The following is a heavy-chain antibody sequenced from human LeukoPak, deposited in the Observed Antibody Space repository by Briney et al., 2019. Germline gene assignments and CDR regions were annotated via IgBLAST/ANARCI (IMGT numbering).Heavy chain of an antibody. D-gene: IGHD5-18*01. Sequence: PGGSLRLSGAASGFTFSSYWMSWVRQAPGKGLEWVSAISGSGGSTYYADSVKGRFTISRDNSKNTLYLQMNSLRAEDTAVYYCANLVTLYSFFDYWGQETLVTVSS. V-gene: IGHV3-23*01. CDR2: ISGSGGST. CDR3: ANLVTLYSFFDY. J-gene: IGHJ4*02. CDR1: GFTFSSYW.